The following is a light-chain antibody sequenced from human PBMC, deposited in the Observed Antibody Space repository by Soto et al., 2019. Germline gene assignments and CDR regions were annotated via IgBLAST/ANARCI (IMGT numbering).Light chain of an antibody. CDR1: QSISSY. CDR3: QQSYSTPRT. CDR2: AAS. Sequence: DIQMTQSPSSLSASVGDRVTITCRASQSISSYLNWYQQKPGKAPKLLIYAASSLQSGVPSRFSGSGSGTDFTLTIGSLQPEDFATYYCQQSYSTPRTFGLGTRVEIK. J-gene: IGKJ1*01. V-gene: IGKV1-39*01.